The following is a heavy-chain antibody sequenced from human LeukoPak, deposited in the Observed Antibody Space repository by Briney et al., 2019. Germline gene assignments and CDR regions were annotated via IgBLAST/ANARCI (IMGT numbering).Heavy chain of an antibody. CDR3: AKGYATVTTEYFDY. J-gene: IGHJ4*02. D-gene: IGHD4-17*01. CDR2: ISYDGSNK. V-gene: IGHV3-30*18. CDR1: GFTFSSYG. Sequence: GGSLRLSCAAPGFTFSSYGMHWVRQAPGKGLEWVAVISYDGSNKYYADSVKGRFTISRDNSKNTLYLQMNSLRAEDTAVYYCAKGYATVTTEYFDYWGQGTLVTVSS.